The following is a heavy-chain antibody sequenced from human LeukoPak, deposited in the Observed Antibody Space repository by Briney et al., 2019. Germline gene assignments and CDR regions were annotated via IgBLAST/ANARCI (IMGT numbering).Heavy chain of an antibody. CDR1: GFTFNTYT. CDR2: ISGSSSYI. CDR3: ARQLWFGELYTGYFDY. D-gene: IGHD3-10*01. V-gene: IGHV3-21*01. Sequence: GGSLRLSCAASGFTFNTYTMNWVRQAPGKGLEWVSSISGSSSYIYYADSVKGRFTISRDNAKKSLFLQMNSLRAEDTAVYYCARQLWFGELYTGYFDYWGQGTLVTVSS. J-gene: IGHJ4*02.